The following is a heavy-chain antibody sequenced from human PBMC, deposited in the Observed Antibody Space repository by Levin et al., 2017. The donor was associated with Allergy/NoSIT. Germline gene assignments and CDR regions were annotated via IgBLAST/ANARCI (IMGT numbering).Heavy chain of an antibody. Sequence: GGSLRLSCAASGFTFSSYAMSWVRQAPGKGLEWVSAISGSGGSTYYADSVKGRFTISRDNSKNTLYLQMNSLRAEDTAVYYCAKTGVGDSSGYYSDAFDIWGQGTMVTVSS. CDR3: AKTGVGDSSGYYSDAFDI. CDR2: ISGSGGST. CDR1: GFTFSSYA. D-gene: IGHD3-22*01. V-gene: IGHV3-23*01. J-gene: IGHJ3*02.